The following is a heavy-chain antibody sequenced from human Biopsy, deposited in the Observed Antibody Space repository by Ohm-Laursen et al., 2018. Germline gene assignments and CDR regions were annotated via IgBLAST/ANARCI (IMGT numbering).Heavy chain of an antibody. J-gene: IGHJ4*02. CDR3: AKCMTGGSNYYFHH. CDR2: ISYDGSGE. CDR1: GFTFTSYA. D-gene: IGHD2-8*01. V-gene: IGHV3-30*18. Sequence: SLRLSCSASGFTFTSYAMHWVRQAPGKGLEWVAVISYDGSGEYYADSLQGRFTISRDNSKNTLYLQMNSLRGEDTAVYYCAKCMTGGSNYYFHHCGQGTLVTVSS.